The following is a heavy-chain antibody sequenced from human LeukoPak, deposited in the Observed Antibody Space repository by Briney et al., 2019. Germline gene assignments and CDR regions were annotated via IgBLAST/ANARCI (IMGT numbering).Heavy chain of an antibody. CDR3: ARTEAVAVAGTAFDY. Sequence: PGGSLRLSCAASGFTFRSYAIHWVRQAPGKGLEWVAVISYDGSNKYYADSVKGRFTISRDNSKNTLSLQMNSLRAEDTAVYHCARTEAVAVAGTAFDYWGQGTLVTVSS. CDR1: GFTFRSYA. CDR2: ISYDGSNK. V-gene: IGHV3-30*04. J-gene: IGHJ4*02. D-gene: IGHD6-19*01.